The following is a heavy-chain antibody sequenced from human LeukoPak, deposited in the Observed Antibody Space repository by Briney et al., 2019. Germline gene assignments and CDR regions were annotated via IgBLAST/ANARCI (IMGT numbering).Heavy chain of an antibody. V-gene: IGHV3-23*01. Sequence: PGGSLRLSCAASGFTFSSYAMSWVRQAPGKGLEWVPAISGSGGSTYYADSVKGRFTISRDNSKNTLDLEMNSLRAEDTAVYYCAKDVGGYYFTYWSGCFDHWGQGTLVTVSS. J-gene: IGHJ4*02. CDR2: ISGSGGST. D-gene: IGHD3-10*01. CDR3: AKDVGGYYFTYWSGCFDH. CDR1: GFTFSSYA.